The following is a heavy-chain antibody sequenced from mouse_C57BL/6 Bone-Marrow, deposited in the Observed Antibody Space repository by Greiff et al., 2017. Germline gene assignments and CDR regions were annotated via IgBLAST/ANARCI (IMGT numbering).Heavy chain of an antibody. CDR2: IYPRDGST. Sequence: VLLVESDAELVKPGASVKISCKVSGYTFTDYTIHWMKQRPEQGLEWMGYIYPRDGSTKYNEKFKGKATLTADKSSSTAYMQLNSLTSEDSAVYFCARKNIYYGDYWGQGTTLTVSS. V-gene: IGHV1-78*01. D-gene: IGHD2-1*01. CDR3: ARKNIYYGDY. CDR1: GYTFTDYT. J-gene: IGHJ2*01.